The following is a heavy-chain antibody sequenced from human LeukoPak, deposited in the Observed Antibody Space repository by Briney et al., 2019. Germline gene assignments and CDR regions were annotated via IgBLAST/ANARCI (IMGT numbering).Heavy chain of an antibody. CDR3: AKDDDYYDSSGPPWALDI. CDR1: GFTVSSNY. Sequence: GGSLRLSCAASGFTVSSNYMSWVRQAPGKGLEWVSVIYSGGSTYYADSVKGRFTISRDNSKNTLYLQMNSLRAEDTAVYYCAKDDDYYDSSGPPWALDIWGQGTMVTVSS. J-gene: IGHJ3*02. V-gene: IGHV3-53*01. CDR2: IYSGGST. D-gene: IGHD3-22*01.